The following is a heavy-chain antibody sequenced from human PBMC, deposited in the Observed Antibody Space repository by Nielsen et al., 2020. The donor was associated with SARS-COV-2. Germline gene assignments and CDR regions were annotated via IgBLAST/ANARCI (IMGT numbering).Heavy chain of an antibody. CDR2: ICPGDSDT. D-gene: IGHD3-10*01. Sequence: VRQMPGKGLEWMGIICPGDSDTRYSPSFQGQVTISADKSISTAYLQWSSLKASDTAMYYCARLGGWGYGSRSPYYYGMDVWGQGTTVTVSS. V-gene: IGHV5-51*01. J-gene: IGHJ6*02. CDR3: ARLGGWGYGSRSPYYYGMDV.